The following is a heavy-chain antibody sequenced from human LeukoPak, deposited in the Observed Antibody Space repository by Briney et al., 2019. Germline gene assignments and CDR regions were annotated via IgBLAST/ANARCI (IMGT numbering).Heavy chain of an antibody. CDR3: ASRGIAAAGEDY. CDR1: GGSISSSSYY. J-gene: IGHJ4*02. D-gene: IGHD6-13*01. V-gene: IGHV4-39*06. CDR2: IYYSGST. Sequence: PSETLSLTCTVSGGSISSSSYYWGWIRQPPGKGLEWIGSIYYSGSTYYNPSFKSRVTISVDTSKNQFTLKLSSVTAADTAVYYCASRGIAAAGEDYWGQGTLVTVSS.